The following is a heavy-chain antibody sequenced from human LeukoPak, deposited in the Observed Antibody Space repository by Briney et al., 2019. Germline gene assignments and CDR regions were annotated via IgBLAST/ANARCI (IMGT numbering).Heavy chain of an antibody. CDR1: GGSFSGYY. V-gene: IGHV4-34*01. CDR3: ARGSMGRGYSSGWYFSSGIFDY. D-gene: IGHD6-19*01. Sequence: SETLSLTCAVYGGSFSGYYWSWIRQPPGKGLEWIGEINHSGSTNYNPSLKSRVTISVDTSKNQFSLKLSSVTAADTAVYCCARGSMGRGYSSGWYFSSGIFDYWGQGTLVTVSS. CDR2: INHSGST. J-gene: IGHJ4*02.